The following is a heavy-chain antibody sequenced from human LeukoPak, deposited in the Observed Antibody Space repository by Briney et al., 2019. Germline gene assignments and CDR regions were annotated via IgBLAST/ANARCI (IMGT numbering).Heavy chain of an antibody. D-gene: IGHD6-13*01. CDR1: GYTFTGYY. CDR3: ATSRGPIAAAGIDY. CDR2: INPNSGGT. J-gene: IGHJ4*02. Sequence: GASVKVSCKASGYTFTGYYMHWVRQAPGQGLAWMGWINPNSGGTNYAQKFQGRVTMTRDTSISTAYMELSRLRSDDTAVYYCATSRGPIAAAGIDYWGQGTLVTVSS. V-gene: IGHV1-2*02.